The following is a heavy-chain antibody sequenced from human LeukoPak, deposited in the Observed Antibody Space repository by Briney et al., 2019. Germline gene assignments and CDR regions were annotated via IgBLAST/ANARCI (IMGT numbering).Heavy chain of an antibody. D-gene: IGHD2-8*01. CDR1: GYTFTNYY. CDR2: INLNAVTT. J-gene: IGHJ4*02. Sequence: ASVKVSCKASGYTFTNYYIHWMRQAPGQGLEWVGIINLNAVTTRYAQKFQGRITVTRDTSTSTVYMELRSLRSDDTAVYYCARGYCTNGVCYTHYTPFDYWGQGTLVTVSS. V-gene: IGHV1-46*01. CDR3: ARGYCTNGVCYTHYTPFDY.